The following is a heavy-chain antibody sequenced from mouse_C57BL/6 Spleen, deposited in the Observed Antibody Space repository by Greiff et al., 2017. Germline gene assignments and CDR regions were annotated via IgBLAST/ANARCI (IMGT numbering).Heavy chain of an antibody. CDR2: ISSGGSYT. CDR1: GFTFSSYG. Sequence: DVKLQESGGDLVKPGGSLKLSCAASGFTFSSYGMSWVRQTPDKRLEWVATISSGGSYTYYPDSVKGRFTISRDNAKNTLYLQMSSLKSEDTAMYYCARQDDGYYLDYWGQGTTLTVSS. V-gene: IGHV5-6*02. CDR3: ARQDDGYYLDY. J-gene: IGHJ2*01. D-gene: IGHD2-3*01.